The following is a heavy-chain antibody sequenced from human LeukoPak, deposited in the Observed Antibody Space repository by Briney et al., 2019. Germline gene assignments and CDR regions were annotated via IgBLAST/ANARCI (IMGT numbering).Heavy chain of an antibody. V-gene: IGHV1-8*02. D-gene: IGHD5-12*01. J-gene: IGHJ4*02. CDR3: ARDGGYSAISDY. Sequence: ASVKVSCKASGYTFTSYDINWVRQATGQGLEWMGWMNPNSGNTGYAQKLQGRVTMTTDTSTSTAYMELRSLRSDDTAVYYCARDGGYSAISDYWGQGTLVTVSS. CDR2: MNPNSGNT. CDR1: GYTFTSYD.